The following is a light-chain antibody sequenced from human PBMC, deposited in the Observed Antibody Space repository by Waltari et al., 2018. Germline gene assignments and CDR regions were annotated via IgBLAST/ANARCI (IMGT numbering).Light chain of an antibody. CDR2: EVS. V-gene: IGLV2-14*01. J-gene: IGLJ3*02. CDR3: CSHTKMDTWV. Sequence: SALTKPASMSGSPGHSISISCVGTPSEIEDYTRFSCYQQFPGEVPKLLLYEVSNRPSGISSRFSGSKSGTTAFLSISGLQPEDEADYYCCSHTKMDTWVFGGGTTLTVL. CDR1: PSEIEDYTR.